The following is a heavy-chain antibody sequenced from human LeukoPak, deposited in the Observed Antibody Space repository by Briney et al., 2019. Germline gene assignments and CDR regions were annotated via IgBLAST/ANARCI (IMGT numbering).Heavy chain of an antibody. Sequence: ASVKVSCKASGGTFTRYGISWVRQAPGQGLEWMGWISAYNGNTNYAQKLQGRVTMTTDTSTSTGYMELSSLRSDDTAVYYCARQSVVPAARRLDDAFDIWGQGTMLTVSS. V-gene: IGHV1-18*01. CDR2: ISAYNGNT. J-gene: IGHJ3*02. CDR1: GGTFTRYG. D-gene: IGHD2-2*01. CDR3: ARQSVVPAARRLDDAFDI.